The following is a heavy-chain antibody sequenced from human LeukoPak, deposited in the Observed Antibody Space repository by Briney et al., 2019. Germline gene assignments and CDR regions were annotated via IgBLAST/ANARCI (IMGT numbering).Heavy chain of an antibody. CDR2: ISAYNGNT. CDR1: GYTFTSYG. J-gene: IGHJ4*02. V-gene: IGHV1-18*01. CDR3: ARIAAAGTGPYYFDY. Sequence: ASVKVSCKASGYTFTSYGISWVRQAPGQGLEWMGWISAYNGNTNYAQKLQGRVTMTTDTSTSTAYMELRSLRPDDTAVYYCARIAAAGTGPYYFDYWGQGTLVTVSS. D-gene: IGHD6-13*01.